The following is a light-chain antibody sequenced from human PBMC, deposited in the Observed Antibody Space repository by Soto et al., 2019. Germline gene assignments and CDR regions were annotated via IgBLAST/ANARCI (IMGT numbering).Light chain of an antibody. CDR2: KAS. V-gene: IGKV1-5*03. CDR1: QSLNIW. Sequence: DIEMTQSPSTLSASVGDRVTITCRATQSLNIWLAWYQQKPGKAPKLLISKASSLESGVPSRFSGSGSGTEFSLTISSLQPDDFVIYYCQQYKAYPYTFGQGTQLEMK. J-gene: IGKJ2*01. CDR3: QQYKAYPYT.